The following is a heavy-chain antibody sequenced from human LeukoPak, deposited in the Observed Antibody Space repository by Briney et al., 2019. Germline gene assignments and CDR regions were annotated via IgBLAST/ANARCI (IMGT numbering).Heavy chain of an antibody. J-gene: IGHJ4*02. V-gene: IGHV3-21*04. CDR2: ISSSSSYI. CDR1: GFTFSSYS. Sequence: GGSLRLSCAASGFTFSSYSMNWVRQAPGKGLEWVSSISSSSSYIYYADSVKGRFTISRDNSKNTLYLQLNSLRADDTAVYYCAKDRAYYYDSSGYYPGGDYWGQGTLVTVSS. CDR3: AKDRAYYYDSSGYYPGGDY. D-gene: IGHD3-22*01.